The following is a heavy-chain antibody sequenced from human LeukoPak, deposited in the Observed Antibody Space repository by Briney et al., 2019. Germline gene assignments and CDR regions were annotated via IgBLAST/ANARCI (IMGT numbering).Heavy chain of an antibody. CDR1: GFTFSSYA. V-gene: IGHV3-23*01. Sequence: GGSLRLSCAASGFTFSSYAMSWVRQAPGKGLEWVSAISGSGGSTYYADSVKGRFTISRDNSKNTLYLQMNSLSAEDTAVYYCTKDSMVRAQTAAFDIWGQGTMVTVSS. CDR3: TKDSMVRAQTAAFDI. J-gene: IGHJ3*02. CDR2: ISGSGGST. D-gene: IGHD3-10*01.